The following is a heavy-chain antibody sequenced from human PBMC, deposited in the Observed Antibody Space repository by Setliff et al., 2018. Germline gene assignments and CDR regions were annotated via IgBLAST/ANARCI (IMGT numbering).Heavy chain of an antibody. CDR1: GGSISSYY. Sequence: SETLSLTCTVSGGSISSYYWGWIRQPPGKGLEWIGNIYYGGSAYYNPSLKSRVTISVDTSKNQFSLKLSSVTAADTAMYYCARILGYCSGGSCYVPYWGQGTLVTVSS. CDR3: ARILGYCSGGSCYVPY. CDR2: IYYGGSA. D-gene: IGHD2-15*01. J-gene: IGHJ4*02. V-gene: IGHV4-39*07.